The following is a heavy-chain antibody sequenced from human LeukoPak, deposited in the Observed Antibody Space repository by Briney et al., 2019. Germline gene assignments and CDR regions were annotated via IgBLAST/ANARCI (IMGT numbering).Heavy chain of an antibody. CDR2: IRYDGSNK. D-gene: IGHD1-1*01. V-gene: IGHV3-30*02. J-gene: IGHJ4*02. Sequence: PGGSLKLSCAASGFTFSSYGMHWVRQAPGKGLEWVAFIRYDGSNKYYADSVKGRFTISRDNSKNTLYLQMNSLRAEDTAVYYCAKDPGLRPRTYYFDYWGQGTLVTVSS. CDR1: GFTFSSYG. CDR3: AKDPGLRPRTYYFDY.